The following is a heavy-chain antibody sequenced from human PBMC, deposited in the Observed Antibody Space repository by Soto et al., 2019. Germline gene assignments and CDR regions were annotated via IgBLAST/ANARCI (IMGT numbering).Heavy chain of an antibody. CDR2: IYHSGST. Sequence: SETLSLTCTVSGGSISSGGYYWSWIRQPPGKGLEWIGYIYHSGSTYYNPSLKSRVTISVDKSKNQFSLKLNTVTAADTAVYYCARDQLEGNWFDPWGQGTLVTVSS. J-gene: IGHJ5*02. D-gene: IGHD1-1*01. V-gene: IGHV4-30-2*01. CDR1: GGSISSGGYY. CDR3: ARDQLEGNWFDP.